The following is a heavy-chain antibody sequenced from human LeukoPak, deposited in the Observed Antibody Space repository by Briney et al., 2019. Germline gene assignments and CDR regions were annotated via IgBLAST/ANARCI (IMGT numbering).Heavy chain of an antibody. Sequence: GGSLRLSCAASGFTFSSYAMSWVRQAPGKGLEWASAISGSGGSTYYADSVKGRFTISRDNSKNTLYLQMNSLRPEDTAVYYCARGWEPFDYWGQGTLVTVSS. CDR3: ARGWEPFDY. CDR2: ISGSGGST. J-gene: IGHJ4*02. CDR1: GFTFSSYA. D-gene: IGHD1-1*01. V-gene: IGHV3-23*01.